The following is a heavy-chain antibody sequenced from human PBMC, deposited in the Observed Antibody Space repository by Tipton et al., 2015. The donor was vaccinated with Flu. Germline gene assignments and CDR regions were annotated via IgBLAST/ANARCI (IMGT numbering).Heavy chain of an antibody. CDR2: TYHNGDI. V-gene: IGHV4-38-2*01. J-gene: IGHJ4*02. Sequence: TLSLTCAVSGYSISRGYYWGWIRQPPGKGLEWIGSTYHNGDIHFNPSPKSRVSISVDTSNYRFSLNLTSVTAADTAVYYCARAEIGDFDYWGQGTLVTVSS. CDR3: ARAEIGDFDY. D-gene: IGHD2/OR15-2a*01. CDR1: GYSISRGYY.